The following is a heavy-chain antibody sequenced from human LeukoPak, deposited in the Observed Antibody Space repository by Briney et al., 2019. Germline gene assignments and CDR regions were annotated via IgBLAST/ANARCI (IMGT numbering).Heavy chain of an antibody. J-gene: IGHJ5*02. CDR1: GDSMSYYY. V-gene: IGHV4-4*07. CDR3: ARGDYYDGGGRNWFDV. D-gene: IGHD3-16*01. CDR2: IHTSGTT. Sequence: PSETLSLTCTVSGDSMSYYYWNFIRQPAGKGLEWIGRIHTSGTTYYSASLKSRVSMSVDSSRNQFSLRLTSVTASGAAIYFCARGDYYDGGGRNWFDVWGQGTLVTVSS.